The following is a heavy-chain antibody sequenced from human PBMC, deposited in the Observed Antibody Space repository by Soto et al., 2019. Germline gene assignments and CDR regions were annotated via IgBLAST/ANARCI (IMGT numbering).Heavy chain of an antibody. CDR3: ARDRGRTYYDFWSGPLYYYYGMDV. D-gene: IGHD3-3*01. CDR2: IYYSGST. CDR1: GGSISSGDYY. J-gene: IGHJ6*02. Sequence: PSETLSLTCTVSGGSISSGDYYWSWIRQPPGKGLEWIGYIYYSGSTYYNPPLKSRVTISVDTSKNQFSLKLSSVTAADTAVYYCARDRGRTYYDFWSGPLYYYYGMDVWCQGTTGTVS. V-gene: IGHV4-30-4*01.